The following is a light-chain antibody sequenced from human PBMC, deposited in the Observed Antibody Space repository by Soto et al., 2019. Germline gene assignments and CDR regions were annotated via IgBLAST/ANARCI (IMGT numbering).Light chain of an antibody. CDR2: GNN. Sequence: QAVVTQPPSVSGAPGQRVTISCTGSSSNIGAGYDVHWYQHRPGTAPRLLIFGNNRRPSGVPVPDRFSGSKSGTSASLAITGLQAEDEAHYYCQSYDNSLSGSWVFGGGTKLTVL. CDR3: QSYDNSLSGSWV. CDR1: SSNIGAGYD. J-gene: IGLJ3*02. V-gene: IGLV1-40*01.